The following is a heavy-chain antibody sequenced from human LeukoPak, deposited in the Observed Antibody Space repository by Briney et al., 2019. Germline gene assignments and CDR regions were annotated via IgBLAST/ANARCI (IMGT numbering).Heavy chain of an antibody. V-gene: IGHV3-23*01. CDR2: ISGTGGST. Sequence: GGTLRLSCGASGFTFTKYAMSWVRQAPGKGLEWVSLISGTGGSTYYADSVKGRFTISRDNSKNTLYLQMNSLRAEDTAVYYCAKDYEPLVGVHRWGDWFDPWGQGTLVTVSS. CDR1: GFTFTKYA. J-gene: IGHJ5*02. CDR3: AKDYEPLVGVHRWGDWFDP. D-gene: IGHD1-26*01.